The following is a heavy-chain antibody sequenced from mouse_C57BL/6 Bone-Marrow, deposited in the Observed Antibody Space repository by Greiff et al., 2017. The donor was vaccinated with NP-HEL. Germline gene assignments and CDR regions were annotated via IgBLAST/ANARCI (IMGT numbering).Heavy chain of an antibody. J-gene: IGHJ4*01. Sequence: EVQGVESGGGLVQPGGSLSLSCAASGFTFTDYYMSWVRQPPGKALEWVGFIRNKANGYTIEYSASVKGRFTISRDNSQSILYLQMNALRAEDSATDYSARSIYYDYADDPFYGMDYWGQGTSVTVSA. D-gene: IGHD2-4*01. V-gene: IGHV7-3*01. CDR2: IRNKANGYTI. CDR3: ARSIYYDYADDPFYGMDY. CDR1: GFTFTDYY.